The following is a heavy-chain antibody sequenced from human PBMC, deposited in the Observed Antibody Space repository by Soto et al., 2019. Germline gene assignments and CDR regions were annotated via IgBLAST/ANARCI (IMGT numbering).Heavy chain of an antibody. V-gene: IGHV4-34*01. Sequence: SETLSLTCAVYGGSFSGYYWSWIRQPPGKGLEWIGEINHSGSTNYNPSLKSRVTISVDTSKNQFSLKLSSVTAADTAVYYCARALTGNDYWGQGTLVPVSS. CDR3: ARALTGNDY. CDR1: GGSFSGYY. J-gene: IGHJ4*02. CDR2: INHSGST.